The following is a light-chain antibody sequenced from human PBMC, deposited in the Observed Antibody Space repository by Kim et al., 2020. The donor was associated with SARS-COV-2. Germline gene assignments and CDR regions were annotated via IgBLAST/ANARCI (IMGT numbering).Light chain of an antibody. CDR3: QQYNTYPLT. J-gene: IGKJ2*01. Sequence: SASVGDRVTISCRASQDINSYLVWFQQRPGKAPETLIYAASSLERGVPSNFSGSGFGTDFTLTINSLQPEDFATYYCQQYNTYPLTFGQGTKLEI. CDR1: QDINSY. V-gene: IGKV1-16*02. CDR2: AAS.